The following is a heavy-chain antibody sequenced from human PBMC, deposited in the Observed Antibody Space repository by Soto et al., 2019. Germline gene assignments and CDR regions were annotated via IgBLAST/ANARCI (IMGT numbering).Heavy chain of an antibody. D-gene: IGHD1-26*01. J-gene: IGHJ5*02. CDR3: AAHGNILGGWFDP. CDR2: IYYSGST. CDR1: GGSVSSGSYY. Sequence: SETLSLTCTVSGGSVSSGSYYWSWIRQPPGKGLEWIGYIYYSGSTNYNPSLKSRVTISVDTSKNQFSLKLSSVTAADTAVYYCAAHGNILGGWFDPWGQGTLVTVS. V-gene: IGHV4-61*01.